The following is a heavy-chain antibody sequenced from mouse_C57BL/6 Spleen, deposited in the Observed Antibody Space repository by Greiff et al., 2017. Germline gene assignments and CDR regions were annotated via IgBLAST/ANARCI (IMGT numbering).Heavy chain of an antibody. Sequence: ESGPGLVKPSQSLSLTCSVTGYSITSGYYWNWIRQFPGNKLEWMGYISYDGSNNYNPSLKNRISITRDTSKNQFVLKLNSVTTEDTATYYCRREYFMDYWGQGTSVTVSS. CDR3: RREYFMDY. CDR2: ISYDGSN. V-gene: IGHV3-6*01. CDR1: GYSITSGYY. J-gene: IGHJ4*01.